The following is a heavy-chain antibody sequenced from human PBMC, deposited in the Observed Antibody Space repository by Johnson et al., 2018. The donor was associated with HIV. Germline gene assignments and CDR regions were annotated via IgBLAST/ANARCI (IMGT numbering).Heavy chain of an antibody. CDR2: ISGSGEST. J-gene: IGHJ3*02. CDR3: ARDLGGSDAFDI. Sequence: QVQLVESGGGVVQPGGSLRLSCAASGFTFSTYGMHWVRQAPGKGLEWVSGISGSGESTYYADSVKGRFTISRDNSKNTLYLQMNSLRAEDTAVYYCARDLGGSDAFDIWGQGTMVTVSS. D-gene: IGHD3-16*01. CDR1: GFTFSTYG. V-gene: IGHV3-NL1*01.